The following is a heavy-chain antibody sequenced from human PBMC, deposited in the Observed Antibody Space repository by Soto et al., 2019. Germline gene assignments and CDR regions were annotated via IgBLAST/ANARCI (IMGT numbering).Heavy chain of an antibody. CDR3: EKVGYGGEGAVYWYFDL. V-gene: IGHV3-23*01. CDR2: LSGSVGTT. CDR1: GFSFSSYA. Sequence: EGQLLEPGGGLVQPGGSLRLACAASGFSFSSYAMTWVRQPPGKGLESVSALSGSVGTTFYADSVKGRVTISRDNYKNTMYLQMDSLRAEDAAVYYCEKVGYGGEGAVYWYFDLWGRGTLVTVSS. D-gene: IGHD4-17*01. J-gene: IGHJ2*01.